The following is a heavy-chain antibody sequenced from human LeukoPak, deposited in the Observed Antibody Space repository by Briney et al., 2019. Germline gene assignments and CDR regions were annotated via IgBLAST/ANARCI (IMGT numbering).Heavy chain of an antibody. CDR2: VDAHGGSR. V-gene: IGHV3-74*01. Sequence: GGSLRLSCAASGFTFSNYWMHWVRQAPGKGLVWVSHVDAHGGSRTYADSVKGRFTISRDNDKKTMYLQMSSLRAEDTAVYYCVRGPSFYYYYYDMDVWGQGTTVTVSS. D-gene: IGHD6-6*01. J-gene: IGHJ6*02. CDR3: VRGPSFYYYYYDMDV. CDR1: GFTFSNYW.